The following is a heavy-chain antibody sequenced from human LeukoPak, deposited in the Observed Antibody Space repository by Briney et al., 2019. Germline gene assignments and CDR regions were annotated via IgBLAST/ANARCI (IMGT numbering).Heavy chain of an antibody. D-gene: IGHD3-10*01. CDR3: ARKAITMVRGVIPNGWFDP. Sequence: GASVKVSCKASGYTFTGYYMHWVRQAPGQGLEWMGWINPNSGGTNYAQKFQGRVTMTRDTSISTAYMELSRLRSDDTAVYYCARKAITMVRGVIPNGWFDPWGQGTLVTVSS. CDR2: INPNSGGT. CDR1: GYTFTGYY. V-gene: IGHV1-2*02. J-gene: IGHJ5*02.